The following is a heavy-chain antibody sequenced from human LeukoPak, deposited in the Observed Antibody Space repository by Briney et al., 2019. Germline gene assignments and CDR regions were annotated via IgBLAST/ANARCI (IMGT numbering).Heavy chain of an antibody. CDR1: GFTFGDYA. Sequence: GGSLRLSCAASGFTFGDYAMHWVRQAPGKGLEWVSGISWNSGSIGYADSVKGRFTISRDNAKNSLYLQMNSLRAEGTALYYCAKDITVVVPAATTDINYYYYYMDVWGKGTTVTVSS. D-gene: IGHD2-2*01. CDR3: AKDITVVVPAATTDINYYYYYMDV. J-gene: IGHJ6*03. CDR2: ISWNSGSI. V-gene: IGHV3-9*01.